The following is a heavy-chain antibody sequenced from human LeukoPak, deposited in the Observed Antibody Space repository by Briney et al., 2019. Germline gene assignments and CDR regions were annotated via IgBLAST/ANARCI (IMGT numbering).Heavy chain of an antibody. V-gene: IGHV1-2*02. D-gene: IGHD3-3*01. CDR2: TNPNSGGT. J-gene: IGHJ6*03. CDR3: ARGFGYDFWSATDYYMDV. Sequence: ASVKVSRKASGYTFTGYYMHWVRQAPGQGLEWMGWTNPNSGGTNYAQKFQGRVTMTRDTSISTAYMELSRLRSDDTAVQYCARGFGYDFWSATDYYMDVWGKGTTVTVSS. CDR1: GYTFTGYY.